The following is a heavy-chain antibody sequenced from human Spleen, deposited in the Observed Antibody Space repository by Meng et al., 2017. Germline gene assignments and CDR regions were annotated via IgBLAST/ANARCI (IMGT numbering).Heavy chain of an antibody. Sequence: LWGAELLKPSETLSLTCVVSGGSFSDYYWSWIRQPPGKGLEWIGEINHSGSTNYNPSLESRATISVDTSQNNLSLKLSSVTAADSAVYYCARGPTTMAHDFDYWGQGTLVTVSS. D-gene: IGHD4-11*01. CDR1: GGSFSDYY. J-gene: IGHJ4*02. CDR3: ARGPTTMAHDFDY. CDR2: INHSGST. V-gene: IGHV4-34*01.